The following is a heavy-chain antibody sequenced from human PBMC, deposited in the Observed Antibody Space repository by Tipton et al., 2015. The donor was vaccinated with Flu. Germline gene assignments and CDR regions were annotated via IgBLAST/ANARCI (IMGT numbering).Heavy chain of an antibody. CDR1: GGSISSYY. CDR3: ARMILLCAARPVFDY. D-gene: IGHD6-6*01. Sequence: LRLSCTVSGGSISSYYWSWIRQPPGKGLEWIGYIYYSGSTNYNPSLKSRVTISVDPSKNQFSLQLSSVTAADTAVYYCARMILLCAARPVFDYWGQGTLVTVSS. CDR2: IYYSGST. J-gene: IGHJ4*02. V-gene: IGHV4-59*01.